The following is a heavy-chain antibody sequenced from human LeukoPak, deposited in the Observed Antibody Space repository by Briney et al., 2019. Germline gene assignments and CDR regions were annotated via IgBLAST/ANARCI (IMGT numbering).Heavy chain of an antibody. D-gene: IGHD2-2*01. CDR2: IWYDGNNK. CDR3: ARASGYCSSTSCYYYYGMDV. V-gene: IGHV3-33*01. CDR1: GFTFSSSG. J-gene: IGHJ6*02. Sequence: GGSLRLSCAASGFTFSSSGMHWVRQAPGKGLEWVAVIWYDGNNKYYTDSVKGRFTISRDNSKNTLYLQMNSLRAEDTAVYYCARASGYCSSTSCYYYYGMDVWAKGPRSPSP.